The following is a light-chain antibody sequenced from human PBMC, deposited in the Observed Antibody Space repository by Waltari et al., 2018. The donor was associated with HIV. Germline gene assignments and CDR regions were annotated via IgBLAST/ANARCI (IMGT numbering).Light chain of an antibody. CDR1: QDISSA. J-gene: IGKJ4*01. Sequence: AIQLTQSPSSLSASVGDRVSITCRASQDISSALAWYRQKPGKAPKLLIYDASSLASGVPSRFSGSGSGTDFTLTIRSLQPEDFATYYCEHFNTDMLTFGGGTKVEIK. CDR2: DAS. V-gene: IGKV1-13*02. CDR3: EHFNTDMLT.